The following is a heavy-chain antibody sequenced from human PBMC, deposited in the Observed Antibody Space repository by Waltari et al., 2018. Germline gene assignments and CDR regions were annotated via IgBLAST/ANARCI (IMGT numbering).Heavy chain of an antibody. CDR1: GFTFSSYE. CDR2: SSSSGSTI. Sequence: EVQLVESGGGLVQPGGSLRLSCAASGFTFSSYEMNWVRQAPGKGVEWVSYSSSSGSTIYYADSVKGRFTSSRDNAKNSLYLQMNSLRAEDTAVYYCARDQREMATIAGFDYWGQGTLVTVSS. J-gene: IGHJ4*02. V-gene: IGHV3-48*03. CDR3: ARDQREMATIAGFDY. D-gene: IGHD5-12*01.